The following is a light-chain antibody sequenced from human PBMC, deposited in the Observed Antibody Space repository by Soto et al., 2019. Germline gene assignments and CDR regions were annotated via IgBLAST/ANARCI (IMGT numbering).Light chain of an antibody. CDR2: GAS. CDR3: HKRSKGPYT. Sequence: EIVMTQSPATLSVSPGERATLSCRASQSVRSNLAWYQQNPGQAPRLLIFGASARATGIPARFSGSGSGTEFTRTISSLQSEDFADYYCHKRSKGPYTFGQGTKLAFK. J-gene: IGKJ2*01. V-gene: IGKV3-15*01. CDR1: QSVRSN.